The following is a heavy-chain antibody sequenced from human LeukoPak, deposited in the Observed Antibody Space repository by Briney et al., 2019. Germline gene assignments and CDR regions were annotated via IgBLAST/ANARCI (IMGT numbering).Heavy chain of an antibody. V-gene: IGHV3-15*01. Sequence: GGSLRLSCAASGFTFSNAWMSWVRQAPGKGLEWVGRIKSKTDGGTTDYAAPVKGRFTISRDDSKNTLYLQMNSLKTEDTAVYYCTTHVLRFLEWLARGVYWGQGTLVTVSS. CDR3: TTHVLRFLEWLARGVY. J-gene: IGHJ4*02. D-gene: IGHD3-3*01. CDR1: GFTFSNAW. CDR2: IKSKTDGGTT.